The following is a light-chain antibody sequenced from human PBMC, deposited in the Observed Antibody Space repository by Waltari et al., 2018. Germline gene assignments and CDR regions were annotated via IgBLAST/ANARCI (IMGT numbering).Light chain of an antibody. CDR1: KLGDKY. J-gene: IGLJ2*01. Sequence: SYELTQSPSVSVSPGQTASITCSGDKLGDKYACWYQQKPGQSPVLVIDQDSKRPSGIPERCSGSNSGNTATLTISGTQAMDEADYYCQAWDSSTAVFGGGTKLTVL. CDR2: QDS. CDR3: QAWDSSTAV. V-gene: IGLV3-1*01.